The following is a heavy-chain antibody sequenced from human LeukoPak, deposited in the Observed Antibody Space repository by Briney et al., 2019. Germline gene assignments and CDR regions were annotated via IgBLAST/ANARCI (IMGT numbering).Heavy chain of an antibody. J-gene: IGHJ5*02. Sequence: GSSVKVSCKASGGIFSSYAISWVRQAPGQGLEWMGGIIPIFGTANYAQKFQGRVTITADKSTSTAYMELSSLRSEDTAVYYCASSEDSVEMATIAAVSWGQGTLVTVSS. CDR1: GGIFSSYA. V-gene: IGHV1-69*06. CDR2: IIPIFGTA. D-gene: IGHD5-24*01. CDR3: ASSEDSVEMATIAAVS.